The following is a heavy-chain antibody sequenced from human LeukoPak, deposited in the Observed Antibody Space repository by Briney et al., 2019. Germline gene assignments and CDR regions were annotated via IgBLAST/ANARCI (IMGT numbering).Heavy chain of an antibody. J-gene: IGHJ4*02. V-gene: IGHV3-48*03. CDR3: ARYYCSGGSCYSADTYFDF. CDR1: GFTFSSYE. CDR2: ISSTGSSI. D-gene: IGHD2-15*01. Sequence: GGSLRLSCAASGFTFSSYEMNWVRQAPGKGLEWVSFISSTGSSIYYADSVKGRFTISRDNAKNSLYLQMNGLRAEDTAVYHCARYYCSGGSCYSADTYFDFWGLGTLVTVSS.